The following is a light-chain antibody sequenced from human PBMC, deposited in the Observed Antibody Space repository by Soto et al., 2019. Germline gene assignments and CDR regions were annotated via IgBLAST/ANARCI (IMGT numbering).Light chain of an antibody. CDR1: QSVSGN. CDR2: GAS. V-gene: IGKV3-15*01. CDR3: QQYNNWPRT. J-gene: IGKJ1*01. Sequence: EIVMAQYPATLSVSPGERATLSCRASQSVSGNLAWYQQKPGQAPRLLIYGASTRATGIPARFSGSGSGTEFTLTISSLQSEDFAVYYCQQYNNWPRTFGQGTKVEIK.